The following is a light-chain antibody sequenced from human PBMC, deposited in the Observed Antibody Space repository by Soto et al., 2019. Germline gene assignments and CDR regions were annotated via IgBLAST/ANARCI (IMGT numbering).Light chain of an antibody. CDR3: QQYNSYSPYT. CDR2: DAS. Sequence: TQSPATLSLSPGDSATLACRASQSVSRYLAWYQQKPGKAPKLLIYDASSLQSGVPSRFSGSGSGTEFTLTISSLQPDDFATYYCQQYNSYSPYTFGQGTNLEIK. J-gene: IGKJ2*01. CDR1: QSVSRY. V-gene: IGKV1-5*01.